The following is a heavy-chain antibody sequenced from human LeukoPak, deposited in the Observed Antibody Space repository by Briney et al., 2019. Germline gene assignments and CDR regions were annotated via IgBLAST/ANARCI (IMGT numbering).Heavy chain of an antibody. V-gene: IGHV1-8*02. CDR3: AAVLVTMYAFDI. CDR2: MNPNSGNT. J-gene: IGHJ3*02. D-gene: IGHD3-10*02. Sequence: ASVKVSCKASGYTFTSYDISWVRQAPGQGLEWMGWMNPNSGNTGYAQKFQGRVTMTEDTSTDTAYMELSSLRSEDTAVYYCAAVLVTMYAFDIWGQGTMVTVSS. CDR1: GYTFTSYD.